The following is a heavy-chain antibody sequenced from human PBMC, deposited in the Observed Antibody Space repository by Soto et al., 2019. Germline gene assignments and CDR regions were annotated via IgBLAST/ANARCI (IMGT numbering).Heavy chain of an antibody. CDR2: ISAYNGNT. J-gene: IGHJ3*02. CDR3: AGVLRFLEWLPTHDAFDI. D-gene: IGHD3-3*01. V-gene: IGHV1-18*01. CDR1: GYTFTSYG. Sequence: ASVKVSCKASGYTFTSYGISWVRQAPGQGLEWMGWISAYNGNTNYAQKLQGRVTMTTDTSTSTAYMELRSLSSDDTAVYYCAGVLRFLEWLPTHDAFDIWGQGTMVTVSS.